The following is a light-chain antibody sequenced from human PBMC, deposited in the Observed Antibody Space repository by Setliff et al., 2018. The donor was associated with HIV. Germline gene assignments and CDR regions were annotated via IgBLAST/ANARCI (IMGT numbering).Light chain of an antibody. Sequence: QSVLTQPASVSGSPGQSITIPCTGTSGDVGRYNLVSWYQQQPGKPTKLMIYQASKRPSGVSNRFSGSKSGNTASLTISGLQAEDEADYYCCSNTGSNTYVFGTGTKVTVL. V-gene: IGLV2-23*01. CDR3: CSNTGSNTYV. CDR1: SGDVGRYNL. J-gene: IGLJ1*01. CDR2: QAS.